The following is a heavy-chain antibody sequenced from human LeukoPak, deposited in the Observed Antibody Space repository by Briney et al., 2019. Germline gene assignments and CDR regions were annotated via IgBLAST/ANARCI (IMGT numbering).Heavy chain of an antibody. J-gene: IGHJ4*02. CDR3: AREGDSSFGYFDY. D-gene: IGHD6-13*01. CDR2: INTNTGNP. Sequence: ASVKVSCKASGYTLTNYAMNWVRQAPGQGLEWMGWINTNTGNPTYAQGFTGRFVFSLDTSVSTAYLQISSLKADDNAVYYCAREGDSSFGYFDYWGQGTLVTVSS. V-gene: IGHV7-4-1*02. CDR1: GYTLTNYA.